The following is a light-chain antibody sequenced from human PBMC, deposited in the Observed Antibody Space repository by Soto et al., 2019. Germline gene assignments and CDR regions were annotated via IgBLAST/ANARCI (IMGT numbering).Light chain of an antibody. V-gene: IGKV3-20*01. J-gene: IGKJ2*01. CDR3: QHYDTTPMYT. Sequence: EIVLTQSPGTLSLPPGERATLSCRASQSVRSSYLAWYRQKPGQAPRLLIYGASSRATGIPDRFSGSGSGTEFTLTISRLEPEDFAVYYCQHYDTTPMYTFGQGTKVDIK. CDR2: GAS. CDR1: QSVRSSY.